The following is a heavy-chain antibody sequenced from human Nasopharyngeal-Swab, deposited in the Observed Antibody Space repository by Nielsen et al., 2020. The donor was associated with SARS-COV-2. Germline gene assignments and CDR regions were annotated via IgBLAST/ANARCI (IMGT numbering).Heavy chain of an antibody. Sequence: GGSLRLSCAASGFTVSSNYMSWVRQAPGKGLEWVSVIYSGGSTYYADSVKGRFTISRDNSKNTLYLQMNSLRAEDTAVYYCATEGPYGMWAFDIWGQGTMVTVSS. D-gene: IGHD1-26*01. CDR2: IYSGGST. J-gene: IGHJ3*02. V-gene: IGHV3-53*01. CDR1: GFTVSSNY. CDR3: ATEGPYGMWAFDI.